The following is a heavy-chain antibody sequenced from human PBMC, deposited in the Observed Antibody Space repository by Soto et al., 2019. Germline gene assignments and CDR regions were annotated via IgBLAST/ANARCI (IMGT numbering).Heavy chain of an antibody. J-gene: IGHJ4*02. Sequence: SLTCTVSGGSISSSSYYWGWIRQPPGKGLEWIGSIYYSGSTYYNPSLKSRVTISVDTSKNQFSLKLSSVTAADTAVYYCATGEMRIFVYWGQGTLVTVSS. CDR3: ATGEMRIFVY. V-gene: IGHV4-39*01. CDR2: IYYSGST. CDR1: GGSISSSSYY. D-gene: IGHD2-15*01.